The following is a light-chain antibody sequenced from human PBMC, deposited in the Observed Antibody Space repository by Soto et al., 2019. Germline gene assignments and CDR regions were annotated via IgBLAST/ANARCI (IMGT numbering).Light chain of an antibody. J-gene: IGKJ1*01. Sequence: EIVLTQSPGTLSVSPGERATLSCRASETISSDKLAWYQQKPGQPPSLLIYGTFSRATGIPDRFSGSGSGTDFTLTIGRLEPEDSAIYCCQQYGSWTFGQGTKVEI. CDR1: ETISSDK. CDR2: GTF. V-gene: IGKV3-20*01. CDR3: QQYGSWT.